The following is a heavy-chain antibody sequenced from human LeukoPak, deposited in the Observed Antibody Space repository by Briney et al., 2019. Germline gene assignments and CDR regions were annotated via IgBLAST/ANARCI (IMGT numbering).Heavy chain of an antibody. Sequence: SETLSLTCTVSGGSISSDASYWAWIRQPPGKGLERIGSIYYSGSPYYNPSLKSRVTLSIDTSKNQFSLKLSSVTAADTAVFFCARLFSSGWEYHNGMDVWGQGTTITVSS. CDR3: ARLFSSGWEYHNGMDV. V-gene: IGHV4-39*01. CDR2: IYYSGSP. CDR1: GGSISSDASY. D-gene: IGHD6-19*01. J-gene: IGHJ6*02.